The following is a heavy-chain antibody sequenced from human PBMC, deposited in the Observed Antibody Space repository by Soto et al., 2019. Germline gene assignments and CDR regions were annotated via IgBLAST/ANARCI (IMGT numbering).Heavy chain of an antibody. D-gene: IGHD2-21*02. V-gene: IGHV1-69*13. CDR1: GGTFSSYA. J-gene: IGHJ5*02. Sequence: GASVEVCCKASGGTFSSYASSWVRQAPGQGLEWMGGIIPIFGTANYAQKFQGRVTITADESTSTAYMELSSLRSEDTAVYYCARAAYCGGDCYSAWFAPWGQGTLVTVSP. CDR2: IIPIFGTA. CDR3: ARAAYCGGDCYSAWFAP.